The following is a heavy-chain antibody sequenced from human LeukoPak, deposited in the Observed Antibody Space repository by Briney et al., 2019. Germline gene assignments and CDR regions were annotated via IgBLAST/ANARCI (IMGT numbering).Heavy chain of an antibody. CDR1: GYSISSGYY. CDR2: IYHSGST. Sequence: SETLSLTCTVSGYSISSGYYWGWIRQPPGKGLEWIESIYHSGSTYYNPSLKSRVTISVDTSKNQFSLKLSSVTAADTAVYYCARADYSSTWSHDYYYMDVWGKGTTVTVSS. CDR3: ARADYSSTWSHDYYYMDV. D-gene: IGHD6-13*01. V-gene: IGHV4-38-2*02. J-gene: IGHJ6*03.